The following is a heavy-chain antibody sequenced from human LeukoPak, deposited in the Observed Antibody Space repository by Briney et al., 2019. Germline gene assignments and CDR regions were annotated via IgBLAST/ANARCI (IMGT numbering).Heavy chain of an antibody. CDR3: VTGHYDSRMYFDL. D-gene: IGHD3-16*01. V-gene: IGHV3-74*01. CDR1: GLTFSTYW. CDR2: IKFDGSLA. Sequence: VGSLRLSCTASGLTFSTYWVHWVRQAPGKGLVWVSQIKFDGSLASYADSVKGRFTISRDNAKNTLYLQMNTLGTEDTAVYYCVTGHYDSRMYFDLWGRGTLVTVSS. J-gene: IGHJ2*01.